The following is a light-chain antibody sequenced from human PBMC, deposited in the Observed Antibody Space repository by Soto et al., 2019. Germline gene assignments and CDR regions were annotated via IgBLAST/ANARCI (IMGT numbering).Light chain of an antibody. CDR3: QRLHWA. Sequence: IELTQSPSSLSASVGDRVTITCRASQEISGYLAWYQQTPGKAPKLLIYGVSTLQDGVSSRFSGRGSGTDFSRTISRLQTEDCATYYFQRLHWAFGPGT. CDR2: GVS. CDR1: QEISGY. V-gene: IGKV1-9*01. J-gene: IGKJ1*01.